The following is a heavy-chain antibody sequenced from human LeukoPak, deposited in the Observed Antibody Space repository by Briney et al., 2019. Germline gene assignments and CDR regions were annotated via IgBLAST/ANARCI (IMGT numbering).Heavy chain of an antibody. V-gene: IGHV4-31*03. J-gene: IGHJ6*02. CDR3: ARVYSSSWYSSTYYYYGMDV. CDR1: GGSISSGGYY. CDR2: IYYSGST. Sequence: SETLPLTCTVSGGSISSGGYYWSWIRQHPGKGLEWIGYIYYSGSTYYNPSLKSRVTISVDTSKNQFSLKLSSVTAADTAVYYCARVYSSSWYSSTYYYYGMDVWGQGTTVTVSS. D-gene: IGHD6-13*01.